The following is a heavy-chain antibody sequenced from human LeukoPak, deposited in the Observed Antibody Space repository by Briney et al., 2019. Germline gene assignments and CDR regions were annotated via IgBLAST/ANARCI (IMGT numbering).Heavy chain of an antibody. D-gene: IGHD3-16*01. V-gene: IGHV3-7*01. Sequence: GGSLRLSCAASGFTLSEFWMTWVRQAPGKGLEWVANINQDGREKYYLDSVKGRFTISRDNAKSSLFLQMTSLRAEDTAVYYCARSWAVNWFAPWGQGTLVTVSS. CDR3: ARSWAVNWFAP. CDR1: GFTLSEFW. J-gene: IGHJ5*02. CDR2: INQDGREK.